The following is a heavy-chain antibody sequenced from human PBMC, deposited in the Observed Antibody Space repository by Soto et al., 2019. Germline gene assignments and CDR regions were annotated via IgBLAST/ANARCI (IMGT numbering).Heavy chain of an antibody. Sequence: EIQLVESGGGLVQPGGSLRLSCAASKFTFSSYWMYWVRQAPGKGLEWVARINTDGSSTAYADPVTGRFTVSRDNAKNTLFLQMDSLRAEDTAVYYCARDRRLDYWGQGTLVNVSS. CDR2: INTDGSST. J-gene: IGHJ4*02. CDR1: KFTFSSYW. V-gene: IGHV3-74*01. CDR3: ARDRRLDY.